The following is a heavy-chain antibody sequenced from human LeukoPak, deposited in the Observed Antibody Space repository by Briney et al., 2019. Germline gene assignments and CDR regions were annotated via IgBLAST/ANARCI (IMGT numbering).Heavy chain of an antibody. V-gene: IGHV3-23*01. CDR2: ISGSGGNT. CDR1: GFTFSIYA. CDR3: AKVPRWGATGLYYFDY. J-gene: IGHJ4*02. Sequence: GGSLRLSCAASGFTFSIYAMSWVRQAPGKGLEWVSAISGSGGNTYYADSVKGRFTISRDNSKNTLYLQMNSLRAEDTAVYYCAKVPRWGATGLYYFDYWGQGTLVTVSS. D-gene: IGHD1-26*01.